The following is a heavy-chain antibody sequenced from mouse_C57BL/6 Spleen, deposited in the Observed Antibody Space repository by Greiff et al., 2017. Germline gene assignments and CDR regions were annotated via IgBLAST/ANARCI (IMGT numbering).Heavy chain of an antibody. CDR3: ARSGYDYEDY. V-gene: IGHV14-3*01. Sequence: EVKLQESVAELVRPGASVKLSCTASGFNIKNTYMHWVKQRPEQGLEWIGRIDPANGNTKYAPKFQGKATITADTSSHPAYLQRSNLTSEDSAVYYGARSGYDYEDYWGQGTTLTVSS. CDR1: GFNIKNTY. J-gene: IGHJ2*01. D-gene: IGHD2-4*01. CDR2: IDPANGNT.